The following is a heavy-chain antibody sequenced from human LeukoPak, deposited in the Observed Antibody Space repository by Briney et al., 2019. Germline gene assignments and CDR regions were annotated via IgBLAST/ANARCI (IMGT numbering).Heavy chain of an antibody. V-gene: IGHV3-23*01. CDR3: AKGGRLQITDY. CDR1: GLTFSSHA. Sequence: QTGGSLRLSCAASGLTFSSHAMTWVRQAPGKGLEWVSTISGLGDETFYVGSVKGRFTISRDNSMNTLYLQMSSLRGEDTALYYCAKGGRLQITDYWGQGTLVTVSS. D-gene: IGHD2-15*01. CDR2: ISGLGDET. J-gene: IGHJ4*02.